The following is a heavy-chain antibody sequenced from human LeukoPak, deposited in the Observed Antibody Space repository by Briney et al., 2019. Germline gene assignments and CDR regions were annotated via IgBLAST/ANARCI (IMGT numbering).Heavy chain of an antibody. D-gene: IGHD5-12*01. Sequence: GSLRLSCAASGFTFSSYAMNWVRQSPGKGLEWIGNIYPSGNTYYNASLKSRVTMYVDTSKNQFSLKLSSVTAADTAMYYCAKSNGYGLIDYWGQGTLVTVSS. CDR3: AKSNGYGLIDY. J-gene: IGHJ4*02. V-gene: IGHV4-59*04. CDR2: IYPSGNT. CDR1: GFTFSSYA.